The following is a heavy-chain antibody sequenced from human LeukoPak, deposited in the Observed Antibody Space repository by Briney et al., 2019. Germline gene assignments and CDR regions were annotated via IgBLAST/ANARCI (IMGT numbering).Heavy chain of an antibody. V-gene: IGHV1-69*13. CDR1: GYTFTSYG. CDR2: IIPIFGTA. J-gene: IGHJ4*02. Sequence: SVKVSCKASGYTFTSYGISWVRQAPGQGLEWMGGIIPIFGTANYAQKFQGRVTITADESTSTAYMELSSLRSEDTAVYYCARESHCSSTSCYLDYWGQGTLVTVSS. CDR3: ARESHCSSTSCYLDY. D-gene: IGHD2-2*01.